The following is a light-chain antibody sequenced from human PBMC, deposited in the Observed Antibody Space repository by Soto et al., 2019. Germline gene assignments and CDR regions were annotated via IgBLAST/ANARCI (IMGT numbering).Light chain of an antibody. J-gene: IGKJ1*01. CDR3: QQYNNWPRT. CDR2: GAS. V-gene: IGKV3-15*01. Sequence: EIVMTQSPATLSVSPGERATLSCRASQSVSSNLAWYQQIPGQAPRLLIYGASTRATGIPARFSGSGSGTEFTLTISSLQSEDFAVYYCQQYNNWPRTFAQGTKVEIK. CDR1: QSVSSN.